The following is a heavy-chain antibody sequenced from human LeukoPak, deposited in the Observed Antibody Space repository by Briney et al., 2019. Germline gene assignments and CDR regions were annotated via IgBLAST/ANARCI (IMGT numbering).Heavy chain of an antibody. CDR1: GGSISSYY. CDR2: IFYSGST. Sequence: SETLSLTCTVSGGSISSYYCSWIRQPPGKGLEWIGYIFYSGSTYYNPSLKSRVTISVDTSKNQFSLKLSSVTAADTAVYYCARGEVRGVIFDYWGQGTLVTVSS. V-gene: IGHV4-59*12. CDR3: ARGEVRGVIFDY. D-gene: IGHD3-10*01. J-gene: IGHJ4*02.